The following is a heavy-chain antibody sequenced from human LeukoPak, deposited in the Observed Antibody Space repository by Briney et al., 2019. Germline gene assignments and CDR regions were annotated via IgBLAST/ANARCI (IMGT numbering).Heavy chain of an antibody. Sequence: GGSLRLSCAASGFTFSSYAMSWVRQAPGKGLEWVSAISGSGGSTYYADSVKGRFTISRDNSKNTLYLQMNSLRAEDTAVYYCAKGGAYYYDSIGYYSDYWGQGTLVTVSS. CDR2: ISGSGGST. CDR1: GFTFSSYA. J-gene: IGHJ4*02. CDR3: AKGGAYYYDSIGYYSDY. V-gene: IGHV3-23*01. D-gene: IGHD3-22*01.